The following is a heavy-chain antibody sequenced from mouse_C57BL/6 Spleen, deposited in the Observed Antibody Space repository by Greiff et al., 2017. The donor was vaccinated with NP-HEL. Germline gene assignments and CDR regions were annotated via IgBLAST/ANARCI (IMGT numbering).Heavy chain of an antibody. CDR2: FYPGSGSI. CDR1: GYTFTEYT. V-gene: IGHV1-62-2*01. CDR3: ARHGILDYYGSSPFAD. J-gene: IGHJ3*01. D-gene: IGHD1-1*01. Sequence: VQLQQSGAELVKPGASVKLSCKASGYTFTEYTIHWVKQRPGQGLEWIGWFYPGSGSIKYNEKFKDKATLTADKSSSTVYMELSRLTSEDSAVYCCARHGILDYYGSSPFADWGQGTLVTVSA.